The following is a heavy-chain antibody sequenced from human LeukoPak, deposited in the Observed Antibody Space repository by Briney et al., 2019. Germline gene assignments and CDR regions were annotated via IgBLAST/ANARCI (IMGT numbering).Heavy chain of an antibody. CDR1: GFTFSNYS. Sequence: PGGSLRLSCAASGFTFSNYSMNWVRQAPGKGLEWVSYISSSSSIIYYADSVKGRFTISRDKAKNSLDLQMNSLRAEDTAVYYCARDYCSGGTCFDAFDIWGQGTMVTVSS. V-gene: IGHV3-48*01. J-gene: IGHJ3*02. CDR2: ISSSSSII. CDR3: ARDYCSGGTCFDAFDI. D-gene: IGHD2-15*01.